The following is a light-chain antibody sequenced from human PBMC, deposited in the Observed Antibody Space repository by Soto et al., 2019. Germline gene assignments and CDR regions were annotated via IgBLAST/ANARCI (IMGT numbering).Light chain of an antibody. CDR3: SSYSTSTTLV. CDR2: EVR. CDR1: SSDVGAYTY. Sequence: QSALTQPASVSGSPGQSITISCTGTSSDVGAYTYVSWYQQHPGKPPKLMIFEVRDRPAGVSNRFSGSKSGNKAAPTISGLQAEDEADYYCSSYSTSTTLVFGGGTKLTVL. J-gene: IGLJ2*01. V-gene: IGLV2-14*01.